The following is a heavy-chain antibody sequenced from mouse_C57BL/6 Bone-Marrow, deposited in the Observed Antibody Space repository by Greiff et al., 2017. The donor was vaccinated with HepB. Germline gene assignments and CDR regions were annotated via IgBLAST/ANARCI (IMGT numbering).Heavy chain of an antibody. Sequence: EVQLQQSGPELVKPGASVKISCKASGYSFTDYNMNWVKQSNGKSLEWIGVINPNYGTTSYNQKFKGKATLTVDQSSSTAYMQLNSLTSEDSAGYYVAKRGAYDGYYDWCAYWGQGTLVTVSA. V-gene: IGHV1-39*01. CDR1: GYSFTDYN. J-gene: IGHJ3*01. D-gene: IGHD2-3*01. CDR2: INPNYGTT. CDR3: AKRGAYDGYYDWCAY.